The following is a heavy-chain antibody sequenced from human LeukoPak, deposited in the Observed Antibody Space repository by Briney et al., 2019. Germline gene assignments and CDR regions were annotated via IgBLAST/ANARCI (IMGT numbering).Heavy chain of an antibody. CDR3: ARHYGP. Sequence: SETLSLTCSVSGGSVSSYYWSWIRQPPGKGLEWIGYIYSSGGTNYNPSLKSRVTISVDTSKNQFSLKLNSVTAADTAVYYCARHYGPWGQGTLVTVSS. CDR1: GGSVSSYY. V-gene: IGHV4-59*08. CDR2: IYSSGGT. D-gene: IGHD3-10*01. J-gene: IGHJ5*02.